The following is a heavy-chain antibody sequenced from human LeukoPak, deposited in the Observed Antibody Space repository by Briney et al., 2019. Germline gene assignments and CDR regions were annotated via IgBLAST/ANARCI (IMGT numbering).Heavy chain of an antibody. D-gene: IGHD2-8*01. CDR2: ISAYNGNT. V-gene: IGHV1-18*01. CDR3: ALIPYCTTVTCYSLDY. J-gene: IGHJ4*02. Sequence: ASVKVSCKASGYTFTNYYINWVRQAPGQGLEWMGWISAYNGNTNYAQNLQGRVTMTTDTSTTTAYMELRSLRSDDTAIYYCALIPYCTTVTCYSLDYWGQGTLVTVSS. CDR1: GYTFTNYY.